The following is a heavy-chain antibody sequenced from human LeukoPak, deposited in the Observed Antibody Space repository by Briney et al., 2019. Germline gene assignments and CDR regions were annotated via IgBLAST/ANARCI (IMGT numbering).Heavy chain of an antibody. CDR2: ISGSGSST. D-gene: IGHD6-19*01. CDR1: GFTLRSSD. CDR3: AKAQQWLLAAGPFDY. V-gene: IGHV3-23*01. Sequence: PGGSLRLSCAASGFTLRSSDMRWVRQAPGKGLEWVSAISGSGSSTYHADSVKGRFTISRDTSKNTLYLQMNSLRAEDTAVYYCAKAQQWLLAAGPFDYWGQGTLVTVSS. J-gene: IGHJ4*02.